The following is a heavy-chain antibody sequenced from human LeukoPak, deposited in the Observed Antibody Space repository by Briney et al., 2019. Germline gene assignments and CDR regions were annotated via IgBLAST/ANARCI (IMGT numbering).Heavy chain of an antibody. D-gene: IGHD4-17*01. CDR3: ATDLYGDYGYYGMDV. CDR2: IYSGGST. CDR1: GFTVSSNY. J-gene: IGHJ6*02. V-gene: IGHV3-66*01. Sequence: GGSLRLSCAASGFTVSSNYMSWVRQAPGKGLEWVSVIYSGGSTYYADSVKGRFTISRDNSKNTLYLQMNSLRAEDTAVYYCATDLYGDYGYYGMDVWGQGTTVTVSS.